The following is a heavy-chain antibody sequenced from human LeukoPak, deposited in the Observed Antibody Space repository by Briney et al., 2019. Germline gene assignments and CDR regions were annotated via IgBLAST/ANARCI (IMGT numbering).Heavy chain of an antibody. Sequence: ASVKVSCKASGYTFTSYTMHWVRQPPGQRLEGMGWINTGNGNTKYSQEFQGRVTITRDTSASTAYMELSSLRSEDMAVYYCARGAKFRSYGSGTYYTSLPFDPWGQGTLVTVSS. V-gene: IGHV1-3*03. CDR2: INTGNGNT. CDR3: ARGAKFRSYGSGTYYTSLPFDP. J-gene: IGHJ5*02. CDR1: GYTFTSYT. D-gene: IGHD3-10*01.